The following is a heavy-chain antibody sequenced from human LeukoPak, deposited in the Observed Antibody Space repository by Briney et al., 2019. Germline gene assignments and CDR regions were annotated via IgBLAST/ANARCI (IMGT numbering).Heavy chain of an antibody. CDR2: VSYNETIE. CDR3: AREYDSSGYQSYGMDV. CDR1: GFPFTTYG. J-gene: IGHJ6*02. D-gene: IGHD3-22*01. V-gene: IGHV3-30*03. Sequence: PGRSLRLSCAASGFPFTTYGMHWVRQAPGKGLEWVAVVSYNETIEYYADSVKGRFTISRDNSKSMVYLQMNSLRAEDTAVYYCAREYDSSGYQSYGMDVWGQGTTVTVSS.